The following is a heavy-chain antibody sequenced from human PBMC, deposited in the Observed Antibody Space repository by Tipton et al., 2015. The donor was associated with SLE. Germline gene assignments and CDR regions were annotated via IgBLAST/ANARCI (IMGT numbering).Heavy chain of an antibody. CDR1: GGSISSSSYY. J-gene: IGHJ4*02. Sequence: TLSLTCTVSGGSISSSSYYWGWIRQPPGKGLEWIGSIYYSGSTNYNPSLKSRVTISVDTSKNQFSPKLSSVTAADTAVYYCAREGGGVYGDYRFDYWGQGTLVTVSS. V-gene: IGHV4-39*07. D-gene: IGHD4-17*01. CDR3: AREGGGVYGDYRFDY. CDR2: IYYSGST.